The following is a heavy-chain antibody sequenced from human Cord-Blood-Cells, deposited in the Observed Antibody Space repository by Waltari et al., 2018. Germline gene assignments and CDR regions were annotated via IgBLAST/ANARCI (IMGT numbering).Heavy chain of an antibody. CDR1: VYTFTSYS. V-gene: IGHV1-3*01. CDR3: ARGYSSSWFDY. CDR2: IKDGNGNT. D-gene: IGHD6-13*01. Sequence: QVQLVPSGAEVKKPGAPVKASCKASVYTFTSYSLHLLRQAPGQRLKRMGGIKDGNGNTKYTQKFQGRVTITRDTSASTAYMELSSLRSEDTAVYYCARGYSSSWFDYWGQGTLVTVSS. J-gene: IGHJ4*02.